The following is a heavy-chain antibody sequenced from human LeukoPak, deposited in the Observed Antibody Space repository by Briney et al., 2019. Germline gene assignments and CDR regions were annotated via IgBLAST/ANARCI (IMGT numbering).Heavy chain of an antibody. J-gene: IGHJ4*02. D-gene: IGHD3-9*01. Sequence: GGSLRLSCAASGFTFSSYTMSWVRQDPGKGLQWVSAISGSGGSTYYADSVKGRFTISRDNSKNTLYLQMNSLRAEDTAVYYCAKDLRRYFDWISHFDYWGQGTLVTVSS. V-gene: IGHV3-23*01. CDR2: ISGSGGST. CDR3: AKDLRRYFDWISHFDY. CDR1: GFTFSSYT.